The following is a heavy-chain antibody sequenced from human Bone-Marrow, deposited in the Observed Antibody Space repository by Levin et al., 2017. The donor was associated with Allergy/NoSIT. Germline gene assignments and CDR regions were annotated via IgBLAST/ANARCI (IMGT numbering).Heavy chain of an antibody. D-gene: IGHD2-21*01. V-gene: IGHV3-23*01. J-gene: IGHJ3*02. CDR1: GFTFSSYA. Sequence: PGGSLRLSCAASGFTFSSYAMSWVRQAPGKGLEWVSAISGSGGSTYYADSVKGRFTISRDNSKNTLYLQMNSLRAEDTAVYYCARRCGGDCYGDAFDIWGQGTMVTVSS. CDR3: ARRCGGDCYGDAFDI. CDR2: ISGSGGST.